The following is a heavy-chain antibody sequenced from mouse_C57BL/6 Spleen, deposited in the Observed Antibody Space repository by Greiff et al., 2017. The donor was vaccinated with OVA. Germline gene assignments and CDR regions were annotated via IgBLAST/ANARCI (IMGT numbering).Heavy chain of an antibody. CDR2: IYPGDGDT. J-gene: IGHJ4*01. CDR1: GYAFSSSW. Sequence: QVQLQQSGPELVKPGASVKISCKASGYAFSSSWMNWVKQRPGKGLEWIGRIYPGDGDTTYNGQFKGKATLTADKSSSTAYMQLSSLTSEDSAVYFCAPITTVVATGASGDYWGQGTSVTVSS. D-gene: IGHD1-1*01. CDR3: APITTVVATGASGDY. V-gene: IGHV1-82*01.